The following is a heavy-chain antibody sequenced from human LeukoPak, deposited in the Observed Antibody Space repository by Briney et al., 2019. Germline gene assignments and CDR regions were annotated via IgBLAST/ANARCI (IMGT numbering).Heavy chain of an antibody. CDR1: GGSISSSSYY. CDR3: ATTKPRRFGIFDY. Sequence: PSETLSLTCTVSGGSISSSSYYWGWIRQPPGKGLEWIGSIYYSGSTYYNPSLKSRVTISVDTSKNQFSLKLSSVTAADTAVYYCATTKPRRFGIFDYWGQGTLVTVSS. V-gene: IGHV4-39*01. J-gene: IGHJ4*02. CDR2: IYYSGST. D-gene: IGHD3-10*01.